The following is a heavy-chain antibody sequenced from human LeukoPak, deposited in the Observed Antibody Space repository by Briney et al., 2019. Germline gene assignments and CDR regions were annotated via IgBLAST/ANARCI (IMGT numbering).Heavy chain of an antibody. Sequence: AGGSLRLSCGASGFTFRTYEMNWVRQAPGKGLEWVSYISVTGATIYYADSVKGRFTISRDIAKNSLYLQMNSLRAEDTAVYYCAREWGYGDYFDYWGQGTLVTVSS. CDR3: AREWGYGDYFDY. CDR2: ISVTGATI. CDR1: GFTFRTYE. D-gene: IGHD4-17*01. J-gene: IGHJ4*02. V-gene: IGHV3-48*03.